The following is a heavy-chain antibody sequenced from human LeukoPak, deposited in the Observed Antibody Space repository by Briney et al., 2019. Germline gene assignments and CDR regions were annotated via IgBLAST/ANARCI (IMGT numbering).Heavy chain of an antibody. CDR2: IYYSGST. CDR1: GGSISSYY. V-gene: IGHV4-59*08. CDR3: ARHVQGPNWFDP. J-gene: IGHJ5*02. Sequence: PSETLSLTCTVSGGSISSYYWSWIRQPPGKGLEWIGYIYYSGSTNYNPSLKSRVTISVDTSKNQFSLKLSSVTAADTAVYYCARHVQGPNWFDPWGQGTLVTASS. D-gene: IGHD3-10*02.